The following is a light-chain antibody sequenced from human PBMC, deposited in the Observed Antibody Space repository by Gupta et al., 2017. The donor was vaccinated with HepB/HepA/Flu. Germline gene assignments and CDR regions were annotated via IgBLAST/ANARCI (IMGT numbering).Light chain of an antibody. Sequence: QTVVTQEPSLTVSPGGTVTLTCASSTGVVTGAYYPNWFQQKPGQAPRPLMYSTYNKHSWTSARFSGSLLGGKAELTLSSVQPEDEAEYYCLLYNGDQWGLGGGTKLTVL. J-gene: IGLJ3*02. CDR2: STY. CDR3: LLYNGDQWG. V-gene: IGLV7-43*01. CDR1: TGVVTGAYY.